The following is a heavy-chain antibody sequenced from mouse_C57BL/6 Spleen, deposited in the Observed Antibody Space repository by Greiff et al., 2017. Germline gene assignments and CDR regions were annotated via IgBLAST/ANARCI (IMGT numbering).Heavy chain of an antibody. J-gene: IGHJ2*01. V-gene: IGHV5-9-1*02. CDR1: GFTFSSYA. CDR2: ISSGGDYI. CDR3: TREGDYYGSSPLDY. Sequence: EVKVVESGEGLVKPGGSLKLSCAASGFTFSSYAMSWVRQTPEKRLEWVAYISSGGDYIYYADTVKGRFTISRDNARNTLYLQMSSLKSEDTAMYYCTREGDYYGSSPLDYWGQGTTLTVSS. D-gene: IGHD1-1*01.